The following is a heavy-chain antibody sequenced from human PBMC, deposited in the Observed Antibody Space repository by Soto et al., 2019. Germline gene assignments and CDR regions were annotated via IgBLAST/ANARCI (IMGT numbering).Heavy chain of an antibody. CDR1: GGSFSGYS. CDR2: INYTGTT. D-gene: IGHD6-19*01. J-gene: IGHJ4*01. CDR3: AREGGSGWYYYDY. V-gene: IGHV4-34*02. Sequence: QVQLQQWGAGLLKPSETLSLTCAVNGGSFSGYSWTWIRQAPGKGLDWIGEINYTGTTNYSPSLKSRVTLSVDTSKNQFPLELRSVSAADTAVYYCAREGGSGWYYYDYWGHGTLVTGSS.